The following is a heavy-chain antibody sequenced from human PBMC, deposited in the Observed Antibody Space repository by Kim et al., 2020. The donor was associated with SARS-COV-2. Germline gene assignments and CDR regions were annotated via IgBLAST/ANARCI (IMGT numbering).Heavy chain of an antibody. V-gene: IGHV1-24*01. J-gene: IGHJ5*02. Sequence: KFQGRVTMPEDTSTDTAYMELSSLRSEDTAVYYCASSPVVVTAARWFDPWGQGTLVTVSS. D-gene: IGHD2-21*02. CDR3: ASSPVVVTAARWFDP.